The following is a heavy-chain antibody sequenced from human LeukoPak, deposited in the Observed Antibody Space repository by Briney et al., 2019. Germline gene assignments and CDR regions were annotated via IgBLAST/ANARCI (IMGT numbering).Heavy chain of an antibody. D-gene: IGHD5-18*01. CDR2: IYSGGST. V-gene: IGHV3-53*01. CDR1: GFTASSNY. J-gene: IGHJ4*02. Sequence: GSLRLSCAASGFTASSNYMSWVRQAPGKGLEWVSVIYSGGSTYYADSVKGRFTISRDNSKNTLYLQMNSLRAEDTAVYYCAKDLGWIHFAYWGQGTLVTVSS. CDR3: AKDLGWIHFAY.